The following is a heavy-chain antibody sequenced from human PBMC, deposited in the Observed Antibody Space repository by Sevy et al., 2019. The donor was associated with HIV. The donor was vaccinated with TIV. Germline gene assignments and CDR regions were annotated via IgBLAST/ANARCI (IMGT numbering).Heavy chain of an antibody. D-gene: IGHD2-21*01. Sequence: GGSLRLSCATSEFTFSRYWMTWVRQAPGKGLEWVVYINQDGSQKSYVESVKGRFTISRGNSKNSLFLQLNSLRAEDTAVYYCARAGPLGDLDHFDRWGQGTLVTVSS. CDR1: EFTFSRYW. V-gene: IGHV3-7*03. J-gene: IGHJ4*02. CDR3: ARAGPLGDLDHFDR. CDR2: INQDGSQK.